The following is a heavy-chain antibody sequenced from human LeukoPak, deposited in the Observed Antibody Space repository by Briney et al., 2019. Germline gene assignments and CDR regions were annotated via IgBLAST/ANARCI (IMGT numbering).Heavy chain of an antibody. CDR1: GGSISSGGYS. CDR2: IYHSGST. J-gene: IGHJ3*02. Sequence: PSETLSLTCAVSGGSISSGGYSWSWIRQPPGKGLEWIGYIYHSGSTYYNPSLKSRVTISVDRSKNQFSLKLSSVPAADTAVYYCASRLYSSSWWVKDAFDIWGQGTMVTVSS. D-gene: IGHD6-13*01. V-gene: IGHV4-30-2*01. CDR3: ASRLYSSSWWVKDAFDI.